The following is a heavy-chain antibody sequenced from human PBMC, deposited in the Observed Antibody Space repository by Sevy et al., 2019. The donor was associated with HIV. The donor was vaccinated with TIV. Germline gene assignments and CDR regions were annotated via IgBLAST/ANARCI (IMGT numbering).Heavy chain of an antibody. Sequence: GESLKISCKGSGYSFTSYWIGWVRQMPGKGLEWMGIIYPGDSDTRYSPSFQGQVTISADKSIGTAYLQWSSLKASDTAMYYCARGGGRQLVRYAFDYWGQGTLVTVSS. CDR2: IYPGDSDT. V-gene: IGHV5-51*01. CDR1: GYSFTSYW. J-gene: IGHJ4*02. CDR3: ARGGGRQLVRYAFDY. D-gene: IGHD6-13*01.